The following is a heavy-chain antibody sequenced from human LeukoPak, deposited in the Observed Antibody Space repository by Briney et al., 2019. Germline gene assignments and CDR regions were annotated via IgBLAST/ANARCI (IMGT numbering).Heavy chain of an antibody. Sequence: GGSLRLSCAASGFTFSSYGMSWARQAPGKGLEWVSAISGSGGSTYYADSVKGRFTISRDNSKNTLYLQMNSLRAEDTAVYYCAKGTLRFLEWLFFDYWGQGTLVTVSS. D-gene: IGHD3-3*01. CDR3: AKGTLRFLEWLFFDY. CDR2: ISGSGGST. J-gene: IGHJ4*02. CDR1: GFTFSSYG. V-gene: IGHV3-23*01.